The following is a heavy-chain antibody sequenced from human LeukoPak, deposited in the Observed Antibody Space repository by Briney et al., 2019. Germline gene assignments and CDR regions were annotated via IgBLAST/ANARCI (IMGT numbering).Heavy chain of an antibody. D-gene: IGHD2-2*02. Sequence: PGGSLRLSCAASGFTFSSYWMHWVRQAPGKGLVWVSRINIDGSSTSYADSVKGRSTISRDNAKNTLYLQMNSLRAEDTAVYYCARDRRWDCSSTSCYTLDYWGQGTLVTVSS. V-gene: IGHV3-74*01. CDR3: ARDRRWDCSSTSCYTLDY. CDR2: INIDGSST. J-gene: IGHJ4*02. CDR1: GFTFSSYW.